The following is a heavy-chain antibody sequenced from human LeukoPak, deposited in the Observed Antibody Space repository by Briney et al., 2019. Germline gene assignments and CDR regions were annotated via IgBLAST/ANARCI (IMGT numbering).Heavy chain of an antibody. Sequence: GGSLGLSCAASGFTFSSYAMSWVRQAPGKGLEWVSAISGSGGSTYYADSVKGRFTISRDNSKNTLYLQMNSLRAEDTAVYYCAKGFISGSPPYYFDYWGQGTLVTVSS. V-gene: IGHV3-23*01. CDR1: GFTFSSYA. CDR2: ISGSGGST. D-gene: IGHD3-10*01. CDR3: AKGFISGSPPYYFDY. J-gene: IGHJ4*02.